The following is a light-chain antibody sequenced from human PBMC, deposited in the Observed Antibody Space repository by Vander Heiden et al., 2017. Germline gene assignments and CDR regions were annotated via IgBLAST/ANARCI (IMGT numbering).Light chain of an antibody. J-gene: IGLJ3*02. CDR3: HSYDSSLSGSV. V-gene: IGLV1-40*01. CDR1: SSNIGAGED. CDR2: GNS. Sequence: QSVLTQPPSVSGAPGQRVTISCTGSSSNIGAGEDVHWYQQLPGTAPKLLIYGNSDRPSGVPYRFSGSRSGTSASLAITGLQAEDEADYYCHSYDSSLSGSVFGGGTKLTVL.